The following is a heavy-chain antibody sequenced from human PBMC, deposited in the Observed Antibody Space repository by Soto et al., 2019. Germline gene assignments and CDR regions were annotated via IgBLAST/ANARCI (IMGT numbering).Heavy chain of an antibody. J-gene: IGHJ3*02. CDR3: AKDRGGSGRTYDAFDI. D-gene: IGHD6-19*01. Sequence: GGSLRLSCAASGFTFSSYGMHWVRQAPGKGLEWVAVISYDGSNKYYADSVKGRFTISRDNSKNTLYLQMNSLRAEDTAVYYCAKDRGGSGRTYDAFDIWGQRTMVT. V-gene: IGHV3-30*18. CDR1: GFTFSSYG. CDR2: ISYDGSNK.